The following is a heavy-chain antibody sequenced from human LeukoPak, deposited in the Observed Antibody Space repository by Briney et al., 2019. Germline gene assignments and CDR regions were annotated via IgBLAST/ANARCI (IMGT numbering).Heavy chain of an antibody. J-gene: IGHJ5*02. CDR2: IYYSGST. CDR1: GGSISSYY. D-gene: IGHD2-15*01. V-gene: IGHV4-59*01. Sequence: PSETLSLTCTVSGGSISSYYWSWIRQPPGKGLEWIGYIYYSGSTNYNPSLKSRVTISVDTSKNQFSLKLSSVTAADTAVYYCAASEGYCSGGSCENWFDPWGQGTLVTVSS. CDR3: AASEGYCSGGSCENWFDP.